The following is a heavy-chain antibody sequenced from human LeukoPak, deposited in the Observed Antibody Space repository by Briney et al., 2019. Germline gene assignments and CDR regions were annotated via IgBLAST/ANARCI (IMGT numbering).Heavy chain of an antibody. CDR3: AKKTPGTHPFDF. V-gene: IGHV3-23*01. Sequence: HAGGSLRLSCAASGFTFTSSAMNWVRQAPGKGLEWASASGTAGDTYCADSVKGRFTISRDNSKNTLYLQMTSLRTEDTAVYYCAKKTPGTHPFDFWGQGTLVTVSP. CDR1: GFTFTSSA. J-gene: IGHJ4*02. CDR2: SGTAGDT. D-gene: IGHD6-13*01.